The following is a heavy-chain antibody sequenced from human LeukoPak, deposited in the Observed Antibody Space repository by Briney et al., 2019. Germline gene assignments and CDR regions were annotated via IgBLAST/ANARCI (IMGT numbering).Heavy chain of an antibody. CDR1: GFTVSRDY. Sequence: GGSLRLSCVVSGFTVSRDYMSWVRQAPGKGLEWVAVIYSSGTTYYADSVKGRFSISRDNSKNTASLQMNSLRVDDTAVYFCARFMGASGFDYWGQGTLVTVSS. CDR3: ARFMGASGFDY. V-gene: IGHV3-66*01. D-gene: IGHD1-26*01. J-gene: IGHJ4*02. CDR2: IYSSGTT.